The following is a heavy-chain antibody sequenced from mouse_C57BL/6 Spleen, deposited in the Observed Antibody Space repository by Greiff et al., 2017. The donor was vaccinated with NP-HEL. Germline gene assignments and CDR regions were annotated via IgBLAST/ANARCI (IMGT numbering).Heavy chain of an antibody. D-gene: IGHD2-5*01. CDR3: ARSYYSNYLAWFAY. Sequence: QVQLKQSGAELVKPGASVKISCKASGYAFSSYWMNWVKQRPGKGLEWIGQIYPGDGDTNYNGKFKGKATLTADKSSSTAYMQLSSLTSEDSAVYFCARSYYSNYLAWFAYWGQGTLVTVSA. V-gene: IGHV1-80*01. CDR1: GYAFSSYW. CDR2: IYPGDGDT. J-gene: IGHJ3*01.